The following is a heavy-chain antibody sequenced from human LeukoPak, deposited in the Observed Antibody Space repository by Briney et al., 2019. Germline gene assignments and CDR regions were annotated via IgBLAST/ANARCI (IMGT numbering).Heavy chain of an antibody. J-gene: IGHJ4*02. CDR1: GFTFSSYA. Sequence: GRSLRLSCAASGFTFSSYAMHWVRQAPGKGLEWVAVISYDGSNKYYADSVKGRFTISRDSSKNTLYLQMNSLRVEDTAVYYCATNMGFWGQGTLVTVSS. CDR3: ATNMGF. D-gene: IGHD2/OR15-2a*01. V-gene: IGHV3-30*14. CDR2: ISYDGSNK.